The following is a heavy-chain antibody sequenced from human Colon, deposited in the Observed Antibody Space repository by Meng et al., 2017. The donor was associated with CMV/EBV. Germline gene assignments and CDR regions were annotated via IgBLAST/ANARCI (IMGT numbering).Heavy chain of an antibody. CDR3: ARDVMLPAPFFDP. V-gene: IGHV4-61*08. CDR2: IHYSGNT. D-gene: IGHD2-2*01. Sequence: GSDGSVNSDDAFWRWLRQPPGKGLEWIGYIHYSGNTNYNPSLKSRVTMSIETSKNQFSLTLFSVTAADTAVYYCARDVMLPAPFFDPWGQGTLVTVSS. J-gene: IGHJ5*02. CDR1: DGSVNSDDAF.